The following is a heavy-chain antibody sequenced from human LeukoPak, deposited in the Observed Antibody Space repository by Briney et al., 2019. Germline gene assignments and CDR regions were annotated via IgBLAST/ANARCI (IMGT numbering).Heavy chain of an antibody. CDR2: LYTSGST. CDR3: ARDHTSPPHSSLDY. J-gene: IGHJ4*02. CDR1: GGSISSYY. D-gene: IGHD5-18*01. V-gene: IGHV4-4*07. Sequence: PSETLSLTCTVSGGSISSYYWSWIRQPAGNGLDWIGRLYTSGSTNYNPSLKSRVTMSVDTSKNQFSLKLSSVTAADTAVYYCARDHTSPPHSSLDYWGQGTLVTVSS.